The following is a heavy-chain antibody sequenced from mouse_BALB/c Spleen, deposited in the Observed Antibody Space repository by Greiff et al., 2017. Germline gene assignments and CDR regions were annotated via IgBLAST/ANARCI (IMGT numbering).Heavy chain of an antibody. V-gene: IGHV5-9-3*01. D-gene: IGHD2-4*01. CDR2: ISSGGSYT. Sequence: EVQGVESGGGLVKPGGSLKLSCAASGFTFSSYAMSWVRQTPEKRLEWVATISSGGSYTYYPDSVKGRFTISRDNAKNTLYLQMSSLRSEDTAMYYCARRGLREAWFAYWGQGTLVTVSA. CDR1: GFTFSSYA. J-gene: IGHJ3*01. CDR3: ARRGLREAWFAY.